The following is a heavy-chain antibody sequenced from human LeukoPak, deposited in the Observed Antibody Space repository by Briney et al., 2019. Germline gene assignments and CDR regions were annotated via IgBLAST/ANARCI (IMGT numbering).Heavy chain of an antibody. Sequence: SETLSLTCTVSGGSISSYYWSWIRQPPGKGLEWIGYIYYSGSTNYNPSLKSRVTISVDTSKNQFSLKLGSVTAADTAVYYCARDNWGSADYWGQGTLVTVSS. D-gene: IGHD7-27*01. V-gene: IGHV4-59*01. CDR2: IYYSGST. J-gene: IGHJ4*02. CDR3: ARDNWGSADY. CDR1: GGSISSYY.